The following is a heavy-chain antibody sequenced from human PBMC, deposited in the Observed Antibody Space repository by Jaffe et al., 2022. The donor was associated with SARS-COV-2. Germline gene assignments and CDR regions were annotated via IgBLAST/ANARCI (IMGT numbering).Heavy chain of an antibody. CDR3: ARAIPPWYYDSSGYYTDGLWYFDL. CDR1: GYTFTSYA. CDR2: INTNTGNP. D-gene: IGHD3-22*01. V-gene: IGHV7-4-1*02. Sequence: QVQLVQSGSELKKPGASVKVSCKASGYTFTSYAMNWVRQAPGQGLEWMGWINTNTGNPTYAQGFTGRFVFSLDTSVSTAYLQISSLKAEDTAVYYCARAIPPWYYDSSGYYTDGLWYFDLWGRGTLVTVSS. J-gene: IGHJ2*01.